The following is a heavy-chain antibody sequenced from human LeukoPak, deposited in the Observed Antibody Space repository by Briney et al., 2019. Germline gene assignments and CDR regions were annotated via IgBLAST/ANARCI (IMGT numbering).Heavy chain of an antibody. CDR3: ARDYGYSGYDSGGEYFDY. D-gene: IGHD5-12*01. CDR2: IYYSGST. J-gene: IGHJ4*02. V-gene: IGHV4-39*07. Sequence: SETLSLTCTVSGGSISSYYWGWIRQPPGKGLEWIGSIYYSGSTYYNPSLKSRVTISVDTSKNQFSLKLSSVTAADTAVYYCARDYGYSGYDSGGEYFDYWGQGTLVTVSS. CDR1: GGSISSYY.